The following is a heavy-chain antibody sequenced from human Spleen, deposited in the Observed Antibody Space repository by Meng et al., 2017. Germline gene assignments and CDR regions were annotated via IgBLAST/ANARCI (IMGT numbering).Heavy chain of an antibody. CDR3: APTGAGRLGSGPQY. CDR1: GYTFTGFY. CDR2: INPNSGAT. J-gene: IGHJ4*02. V-gene: IGHV1-2*06. D-gene: IGHD3-10*01. Sequence: QVQRVQSGAEVTKPGTSVKVSCKASGYTFTGFYMHWVRHTPAKGLEWMGRINPNSGATDSAPKFQGRITMTRDTSINTAYLELSRLTSDDTALYYCAPTGAGRLGSGPQYWGQGTLVTVSS.